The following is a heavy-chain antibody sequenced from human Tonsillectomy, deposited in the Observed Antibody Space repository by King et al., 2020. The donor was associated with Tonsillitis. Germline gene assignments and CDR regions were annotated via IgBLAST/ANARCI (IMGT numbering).Heavy chain of an antibody. CDR1: GFTFSDYA. D-gene: IGHD1-1*01. CDR2: ISDNGGII. V-gene: IGHV3-64D*06. Sequence: VQLVESGGGLVQPGGSLRLSCSASGFTFSDYAMHWVRQATGKGLEYVSGISDNGGIIYYADSVKGRCAISRDNSKNTLYLQMSSLRTEDTALYFCTTTGYFWGQGSLVTVSS. J-gene: IGHJ4*02. CDR3: TTTGYF.